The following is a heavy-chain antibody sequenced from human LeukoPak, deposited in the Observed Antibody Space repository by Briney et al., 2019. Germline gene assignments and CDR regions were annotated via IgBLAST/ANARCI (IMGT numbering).Heavy chain of an antibody. CDR3: AGGPQYTGSFPY. V-gene: IGHV3-48*03. J-gene: IGHJ4*02. CDR2: ISDSGGVI. Sequence: GGSLILSCAASGFNANSFEMTWVRQAPGLGLEFLSYISDSGGVIKYADSVKGRFIISRDSAENALYLQMNNLGADDTAVYFCAGGPQYTGSFPYWGQGTLVAVSS. CDR1: GFNANSFE. D-gene: IGHD1-26*01.